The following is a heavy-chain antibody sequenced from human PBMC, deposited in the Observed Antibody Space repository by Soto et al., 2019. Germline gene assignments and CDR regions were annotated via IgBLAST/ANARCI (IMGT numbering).Heavy chain of an antibody. CDR3: ASKHLAYCGGDCPSIQYYGMDV. CDR1: GGTFSSYA. D-gene: IGHD2-21*02. J-gene: IGHJ6*02. Sequence: SVKVSCKASGGTFSSYAISWLRQAPGQGLEWMGGIIPIFGTANYAQKFQGRVTITADESTSTAYMELSSLRSEDTAVYYCASKHLAYCGGDCPSIQYYGMDVWGQGTTVTVSS. V-gene: IGHV1-69*13. CDR2: IIPIFGTA.